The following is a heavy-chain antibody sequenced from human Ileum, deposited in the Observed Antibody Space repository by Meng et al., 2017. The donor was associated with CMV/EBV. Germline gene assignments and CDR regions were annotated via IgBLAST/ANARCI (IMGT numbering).Heavy chain of an antibody. J-gene: IGHJ3*02. D-gene: IGHD6-25*01. CDR3: ARVSVGGRGAFDI. V-gene: IGHV3-74*01. CDR2: INGDGSST. Sequence: GGSLRLSCAASGFPFSYYWIHWVRQAPGKGLVWVSRINGDGSSTSYADSVKGRFTISRDNAKNTLYLQMNSLRVEDTAVYYCARVSVGGRGAFDIWGQGTMVTVSS. CDR1: GFPFSYYW.